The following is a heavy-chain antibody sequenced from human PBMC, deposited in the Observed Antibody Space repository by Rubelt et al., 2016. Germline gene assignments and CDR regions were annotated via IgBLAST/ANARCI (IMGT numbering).Heavy chain of an antibody. CDR3: ARDPLTGYYPFDY. D-gene: IGHD3-9*01. V-gene: IGHV3-48*04. Sequence: PGGSLRLSCAASGFTFSTYGMTWVRQAPGKGLEWVSYISSGSSTIYYADSVRGRFTISRDDAKNSLYLQMNSLRAEDTAVYFCARDPLTGYYPFDYWGQGTLVTVSS. CDR2: ISSGSSTI. J-gene: IGHJ4*02. CDR1: GFTFSTYG.